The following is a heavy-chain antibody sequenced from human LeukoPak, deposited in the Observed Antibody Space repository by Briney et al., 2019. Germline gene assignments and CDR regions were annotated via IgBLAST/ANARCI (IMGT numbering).Heavy chain of an antibody. CDR1: GFTFSSYW. J-gene: IGHJ4*02. CDR2: IKQDGSEK. V-gene: IGHV3-7*01. D-gene: IGHD3-3*01. Sequence: PGGSLRLSCAASGFTFSSYWTSWVRQAPGKGLEWVANIKQDGSEKYYVDSVKGRFTISRDNAKNSLYLQMNSLRAEDTAVYYCARTAGFLEWFSDYFDFWGQGTLVTVSS. CDR3: ARTAGFLEWFSDYFDF.